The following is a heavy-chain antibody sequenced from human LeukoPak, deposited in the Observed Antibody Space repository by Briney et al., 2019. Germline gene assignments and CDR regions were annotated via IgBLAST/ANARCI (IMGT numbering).Heavy chain of an antibody. CDR3: ARRVTGYTARVSYYYYMDV. V-gene: IGHV4-34*01. D-gene: IGHD5-18*01. CDR2: INHSGST. CDR1: GGSFSGYY. J-gene: IGHJ6*03. Sequence: SETLSLTCAVYGGSFSGYYWSWIRQPPGKGLEWIGGINHSGSTNYNPSLKSRVTISVDTSKNQFSLKLSSVTAADTAVYYCARRVTGYTARVSYYYYMDVWGKGTTVTVSS.